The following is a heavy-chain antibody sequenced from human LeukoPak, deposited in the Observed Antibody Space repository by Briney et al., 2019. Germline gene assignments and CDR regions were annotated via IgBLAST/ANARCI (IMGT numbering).Heavy chain of an antibody. J-gene: IGHJ6*02. D-gene: IGHD3-10*01. CDR3: ARVGTMVRGVITYGMDV. V-gene: IGHV3-66*01. CDR2: NYSGGST. CDR1: GFTVSSNY. Sequence: GGSLRLSCAASGFTVSSNYMSWVRQAPGKGLEWVSVNYSGGSTYYADSVKGRFTISRDNSKNTLYLQMNSLRAEDTAVYYCARVGTMVRGVITYGMDVWGQGTTVTVSS.